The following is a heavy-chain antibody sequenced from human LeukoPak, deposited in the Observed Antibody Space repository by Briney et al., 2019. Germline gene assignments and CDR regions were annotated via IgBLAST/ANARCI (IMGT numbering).Heavy chain of an antibody. V-gene: IGHV3-48*03. CDR2: ISSSGSTI. CDR3: ARGTTVVTPKAFDI. Sequence: GRSLRLSCAASGFTFSSYEMNWVRQAPGKGLEWVSYISSSGSTIYYADSVKGRFTISRDNAKNSLYLQMNSLRAEDTAVYYCARGTTVVTPKAFDIWGQGTMVTVSS. D-gene: IGHD4-23*01. J-gene: IGHJ3*02. CDR1: GFTFSSYE.